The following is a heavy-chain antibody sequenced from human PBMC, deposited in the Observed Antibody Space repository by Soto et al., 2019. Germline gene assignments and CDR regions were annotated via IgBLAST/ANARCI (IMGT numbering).Heavy chain of an antibody. Sequence: QLHLVQSGAVVKKPGASVTVSCSASGYPVTAYYMHWVRQAPGRGLEWMGGINPATGAAKYTQTFQGRVPMTRDTSTSTVFRELSGLTSEDTAVFYCARGGGVGVAGSAAFDMWGQGTLVTVSS. D-gene: IGHD3-3*01. V-gene: IGHV1-2*02. CDR1: GYPVTAYY. CDR3: ARGGGVGVAGSAAFDM. CDR2: INPATGAA. J-gene: IGHJ3*02.